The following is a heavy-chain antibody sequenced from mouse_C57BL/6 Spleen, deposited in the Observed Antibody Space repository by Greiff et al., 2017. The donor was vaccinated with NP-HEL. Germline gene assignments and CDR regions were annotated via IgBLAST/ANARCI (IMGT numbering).Heavy chain of an antibody. CDR3: ARWYDSDY. J-gene: IGHJ2*01. V-gene: IGHV1-69*01. D-gene: IGHD2-4*01. CDR2: IDPSDSYT. CDR1: GYTFTSYW. Sequence: QVQLQQPGAELVMPGASVKLSCKASGYTFTSYWMHWVKQRPGQGLEWIGEIDPSDSYTNYNQKFKGKSTLTVDKSSSTAYMQLSSLTSEDSAVYHCARWYDSDYWGQGTTLTVSS.